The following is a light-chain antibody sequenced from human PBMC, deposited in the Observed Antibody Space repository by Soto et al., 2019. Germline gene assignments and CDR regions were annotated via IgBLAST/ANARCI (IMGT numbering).Light chain of an antibody. Sequence: EIVLTQSPATLSLSPGERATLSCRASQSVSSYLIWYQQKPGQAPRLLIYDASNRATGIPARFSGSGSGTDFTLTISSLEPEDLAVYYCQQRSKWPLTFGGGTKVEIK. CDR3: QQRSKWPLT. CDR2: DAS. J-gene: IGKJ4*01. V-gene: IGKV3-11*01. CDR1: QSVSSY.